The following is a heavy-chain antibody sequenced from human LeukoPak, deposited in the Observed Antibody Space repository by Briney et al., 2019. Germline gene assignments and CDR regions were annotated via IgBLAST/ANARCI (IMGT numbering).Heavy chain of an antibody. Sequence: RWASVKVSCKASGCTFNSSAVQWVRQARGQRLEWIGWIVVGSGNTNYAQKFQERVTISRDMSTSTAYMELSRLRSEDTAVYYCAAEVVVTSSPWVDYWGQGTLVTVSS. J-gene: IGHJ4*02. D-gene: IGHD2-21*02. V-gene: IGHV1-58*01. CDR2: IVVGSGNT. CDR1: GCTFNSSA. CDR3: AAEVVVTSSPWVDY.